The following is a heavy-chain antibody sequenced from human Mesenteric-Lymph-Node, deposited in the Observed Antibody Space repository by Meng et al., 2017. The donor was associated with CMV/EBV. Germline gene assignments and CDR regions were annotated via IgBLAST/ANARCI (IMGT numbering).Heavy chain of an antibody. Sequence: SETLSLTCTVSGVSISSGGFYWGWIRQPPGKGLEWIASISYSGNTYYNSSLKSRVTISVDTSKTQFSLKLTSVTAADTAVYYCARDRGAAAGILYSYYGMDGWGQGTTVTVSS. J-gene: IGHJ6*02. CDR2: ISYSGNT. D-gene: IGHD6-13*01. CDR3: ARDRGAAAGILYSYYGMDG. V-gene: IGHV4-39*07. CDR1: GVSISSGGFY.